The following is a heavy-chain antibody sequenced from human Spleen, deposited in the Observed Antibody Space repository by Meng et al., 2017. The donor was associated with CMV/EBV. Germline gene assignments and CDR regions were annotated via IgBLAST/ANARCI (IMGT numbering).Heavy chain of an antibody. CDR1: GFTFSSYG. Sequence: GESLKISCAASGFTFSSYGMHWVRQAPGKGLEWVAVIWYDGSNKYYADSVKGRFTISRDNSKNTLYLQMNSLRAEDTAVYYCAKDDRHYDFWSGYYSWGAFGIWGQGTMVTVSS. D-gene: IGHD3-3*01. V-gene: IGHV3-33*06. CDR3: AKDDRHYDFWSGYYSWGAFGI. CDR2: IWYDGSNK. J-gene: IGHJ3*02.